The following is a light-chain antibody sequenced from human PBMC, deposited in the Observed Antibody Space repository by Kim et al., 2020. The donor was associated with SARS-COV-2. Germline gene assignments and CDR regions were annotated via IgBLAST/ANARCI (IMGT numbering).Light chain of an antibody. CDR3: QQRSNWPRT. V-gene: IGKV3-11*01. CDR1: QSVNNF. Sequence: EVVLTQSPATLSLSPGDRATLSCRASQSVNNFLAWYQLRPGQAPRLLIYDASDRATGIPARFSGTGSGTDFTLTISSLEPEDFAVYYCQQRSNWPRTFGGGTKVDIK. J-gene: IGKJ4*01. CDR2: DAS.